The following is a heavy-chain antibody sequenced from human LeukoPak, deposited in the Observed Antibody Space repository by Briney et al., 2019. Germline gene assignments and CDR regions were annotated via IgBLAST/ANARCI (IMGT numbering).Heavy chain of an antibody. V-gene: IGHV1-8*01. D-gene: IGHD3-10*01. Sequence: ASVKVSCKASGYTFTSYDINWARQATGQGLEWMGWMNPNSGNTGYAQKFQGRVTMTRNTSISTAYMELSSLRSEDTAVYYCARDSMVRGAMGYYYYGMDVWGQGTTVTVSS. CDR2: MNPNSGNT. CDR1: GYTFTSYD. CDR3: ARDSMVRGAMGYYYYGMDV. J-gene: IGHJ6*02.